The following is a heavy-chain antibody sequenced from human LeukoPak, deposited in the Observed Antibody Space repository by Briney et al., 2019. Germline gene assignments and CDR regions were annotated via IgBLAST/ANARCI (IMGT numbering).Heavy chain of an antibody. J-gene: IGHJ6*02. CDR1: GFTFSNYW. Sequence: GGSLRLSCAASGFTFSNYWMHWVRQAPGEALMWVTRIKSDGSSTTYADSVKGRFTISRDNAKNTLYLQMNSLRAEDTAVYYCSRDSLSSCGGDCYSGLDVWGQGTTVTVSS. CDR3: SRDSLSSCGGDCYSGLDV. D-gene: IGHD2-21*02. CDR2: IKSDGSST. V-gene: IGHV3-74*01.